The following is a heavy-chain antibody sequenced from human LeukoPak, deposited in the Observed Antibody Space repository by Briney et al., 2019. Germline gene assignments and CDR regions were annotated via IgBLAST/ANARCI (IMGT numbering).Heavy chain of an antibody. CDR1: GFTFSSYD. CDR3: ARDMPQYYYGSSGYFV. J-gene: IGHJ4*02. V-gene: IGHV3-13*01. CDR2: IGTAGDT. D-gene: IGHD3-22*01. Sequence: GGSLRLSCAASGFTFSSYDMHWVRQATGKGLEWVSAIGTAGDTYYPGSVKGRFTISRDNAKNSLYLQMNSLRAEDTAVYYCARDMPQYYYGSSGYFVWGQGTLVTVSS.